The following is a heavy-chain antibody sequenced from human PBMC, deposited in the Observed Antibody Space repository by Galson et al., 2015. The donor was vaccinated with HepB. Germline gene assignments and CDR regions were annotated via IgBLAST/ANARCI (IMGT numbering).Heavy chain of an antibody. V-gene: IGHV3-7*03. CDR2: IKQDGSEK. CDR3: ARGHRYYGSGSYYDY. D-gene: IGHD3-10*01. CDR1: GFTFSSYW. J-gene: IGHJ4*02. Sequence: SLRLSCAASGFTFSSYWMSWVRQAPGKGLEWVANIKQDGSEKYYVDSVKGRFTISRDNAKNSLYLQMNSLRAEDTAVYYCARGHRYYGSGSYYDYWGQGTLVTVSS.